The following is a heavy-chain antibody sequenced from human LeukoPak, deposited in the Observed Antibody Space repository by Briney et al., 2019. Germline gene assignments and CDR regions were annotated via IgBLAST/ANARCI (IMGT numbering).Heavy chain of an antibody. Sequence: SQTLSLTCTVSGGSISSGGYYWGWIRQHPGKGLEWIGYIYYSGSTYYNPSLKSRVTISVDTSKNQFSLKLSSVTAADPAVYYCARDGYNWNSGWFDPWGQGTLVTVSS. J-gene: IGHJ5*02. V-gene: IGHV4-31*03. CDR1: GGSISSGGYY. D-gene: IGHD1-7*01. CDR3: ARDGYNWNSGWFDP. CDR2: IYYSGST.